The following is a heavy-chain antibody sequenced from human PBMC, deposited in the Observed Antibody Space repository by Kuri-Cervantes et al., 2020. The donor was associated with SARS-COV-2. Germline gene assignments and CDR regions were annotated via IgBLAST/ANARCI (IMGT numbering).Heavy chain of an antibody. V-gene: IGHV4-39*07. Sequence: GSLRLSCTVSGGSISSSSYYWGWIRQPPGKGLEWIGSIYYSGSTYYNPSLKSRVTISVDTSKNQFSLKLSSVTAADTAVYYCAPRVGYGFWSGYSGCFDPWGQGTLVTVSS. CDR1: GGSISSSSYY. CDR2: IYYSGST. D-gene: IGHD3-3*01. CDR3: APRVGYGFWSGYSGCFDP. J-gene: IGHJ5*02.